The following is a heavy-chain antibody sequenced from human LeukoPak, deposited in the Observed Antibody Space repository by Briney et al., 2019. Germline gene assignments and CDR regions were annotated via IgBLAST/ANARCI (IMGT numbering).Heavy chain of an antibody. CDR3: AKDRGYCSGGSCYSFDY. CDR2: IRYDGSNK. CDR1: GFTFSSYG. Sequence: SGGSLRLSCAASGFTFSSYGMHWVRQAPGKGLEWVAFIRYDGSNKYYADSVKGRFTISRDNSKNTLYLQMNSLRAEDTAVYYCAKDRGYCSGGSCYSFDYWGQGTLVTVSS. V-gene: IGHV3-30*02. J-gene: IGHJ4*02. D-gene: IGHD2-15*01.